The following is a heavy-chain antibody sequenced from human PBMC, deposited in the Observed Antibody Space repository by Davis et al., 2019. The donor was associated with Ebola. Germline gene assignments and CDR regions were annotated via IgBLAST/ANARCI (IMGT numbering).Heavy chain of an antibody. CDR1: GFTFSSYG. CDR2: ISGSGGST. J-gene: IGHJ2*01. Sequence: GESLKISCAASGFTFSSYGMHWVRQAPGKGLEWVSAISGSGGSTYYADSVKGRFTISRDNSKNTLYLQMNSLRAEDTAVYYCAKDGWNWYFDLWGRGTLVTVSS. V-gene: IGHV3-23*01. CDR3: AKDGWNWYFDL. D-gene: IGHD2-15*01.